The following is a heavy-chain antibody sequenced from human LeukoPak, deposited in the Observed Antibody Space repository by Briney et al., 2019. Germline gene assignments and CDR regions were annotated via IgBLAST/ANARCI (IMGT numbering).Heavy chain of an antibody. CDR2: IKNKIDGGTR. D-gene: IGHD3-3*01. V-gene: IGHV3-15*01. CDR1: GFTFSNAW. J-gene: IGHJ4*02. CDR3: TKYYDFWSGKDTKNGFDY. Sequence: GGSLRLSCAASGFTFSNAWISWVRQAPGKGLEWVGRIKNKIDGGTRDYAAPVKGRFTLSRDDSKNTLYLQMNSLTTEDTAVYYCTKYYDFWSGKDTKNGFDYWGQGTLVTVSS.